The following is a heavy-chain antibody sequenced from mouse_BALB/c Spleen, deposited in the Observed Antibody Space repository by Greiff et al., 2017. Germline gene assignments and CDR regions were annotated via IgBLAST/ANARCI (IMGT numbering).Heavy chain of an antibody. CDR1: GYTFTSYW. J-gene: IGHJ3*01. D-gene: IGHD1-1*01. V-gene: IGHV1-7*01. CDR3: ARSTTVGEFAY. CDR2: INPSTGYT. Sequence: VQLQQSGAELAKPGASVKMSCKASGYTFTSYWMHWVKQRPGQGLEWIGYINPSTGYTEYNQKFKDKATLTADKSSSTAYMQLSSLTSEDSAVYYCARSTTVGEFAYWGQGTLVTVSA.